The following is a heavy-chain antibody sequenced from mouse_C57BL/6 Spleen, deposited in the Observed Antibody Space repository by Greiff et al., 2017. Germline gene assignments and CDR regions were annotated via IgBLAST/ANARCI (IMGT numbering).Heavy chain of an antibody. J-gene: IGHJ4*01. Sequence: QVQLQQPGAELVKPGASVKMSCKASGYTFTSYWLTWVKQRPGQGLEWIGDIYPGSGSTNYNEKFKSKATLTVDTSSSTAYMQLSSLTSEDSAVYYCARDYGSSYGAMDYWGQGTSVTVSS. D-gene: IGHD1-1*01. V-gene: IGHV1-55*01. CDR1: GYTFTSYW. CDR2: IYPGSGST. CDR3: ARDYGSSYGAMDY.